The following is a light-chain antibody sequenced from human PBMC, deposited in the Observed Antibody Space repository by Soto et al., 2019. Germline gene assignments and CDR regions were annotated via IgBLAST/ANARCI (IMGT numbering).Light chain of an antibody. CDR1: ESVFGY. Sequence: EVVLTQSPATLSLSPRERATLSCRASESVFGYLAWYQHKPGQAPRLLIYDASNRATVVPARFSGSGSGTDFTLTISSLEPEDFAVYYCQQRYRWPPITFGQGTRRDNK. CDR3: QQRYRWPPIT. J-gene: IGKJ5*01. V-gene: IGKV3-11*01. CDR2: DAS.